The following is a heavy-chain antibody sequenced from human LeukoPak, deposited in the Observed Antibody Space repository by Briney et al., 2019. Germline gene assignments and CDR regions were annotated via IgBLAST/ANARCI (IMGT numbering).Heavy chain of an antibody. CDR2: IHYSGST. D-gene: IGHD5/OR15-5a*01. CDR1: GGSISGFY. CDR3: ARGIVWDYLGMDV. Sequence: LETLSLTCTVSGGSISGFYRSSISARPGEGLEWIAYIHYSGSTDSNPSLKSRVTMSLDTSKNQPPLRLTSVTAADTAMYLCARGIVWDYLGMDVGGQGTTVTVPS. J-gene: IGHJ6*02. V-gene: IGHV4-59*01.